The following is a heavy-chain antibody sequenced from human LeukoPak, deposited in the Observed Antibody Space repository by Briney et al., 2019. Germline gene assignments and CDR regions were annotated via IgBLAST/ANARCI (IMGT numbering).Heavy chain of an antibody. CDR3: AKGGIAAAGVGYYYYYGMDV. Sequence: GGSLRLSCAASGFTFSSYAMSWVRKAQGKGLDWVSRISGSGGSTYYADSVKGRFTISRDNSSSALYLRMNSQRAEDTAVYYCAKGGIAAAGVGYYYYYGMDVWGQGTTVTVSS. V-gene: IGHV3-23*01. CDR2: ISGSGGST. CDR1: GFTFSSYA. J-gene: IGHJ6*02. D-gene: IGHD6-13*01.